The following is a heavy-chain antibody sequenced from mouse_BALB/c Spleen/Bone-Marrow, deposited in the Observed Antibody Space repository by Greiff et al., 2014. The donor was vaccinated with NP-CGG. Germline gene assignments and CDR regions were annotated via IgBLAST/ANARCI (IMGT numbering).Heavy chain of an antibody. CDR3: ARAITDAMDY. D-gene: IGHD2-4*01. J-gene: IGHJ4*01. CDR1: GYAFTNYL. V-gene: IGHV1-54*01. CDR2: INSGSGGT. Sequence: VQLVESGAELVRPGTSVKVSCKGSGYAFTNYLIEWVKRRPGQGLEWIGVINSGSGGTKYNEKFKGKATLTADKSSSTAYMQRSSLTSDDSAVYFCARAITDAMDYWGQGTSVTVSS.